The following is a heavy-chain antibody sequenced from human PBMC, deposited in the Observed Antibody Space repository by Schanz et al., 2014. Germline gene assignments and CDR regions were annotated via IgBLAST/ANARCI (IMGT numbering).Heavy chain of an antibody. J-gene: IGHJ2*01. CDR2: IYSGGST. Sequence: VQLVESGGGLVQRGGSLRLSCAASGFTVSRNYMSWVRQAPGKGLEWVSVIYSGGSTDYADSVKGRFTISRDNSENTVFLQMNSLRAEDTAVYYCARGDISLSYWYFDLWGRGTLVTVSS. CDR3: ARGDISLSYWYFDL. CDR1: GFTVSRNY. V-gene: IGHV3-66*01. D-gene: IGHD3-16*01.